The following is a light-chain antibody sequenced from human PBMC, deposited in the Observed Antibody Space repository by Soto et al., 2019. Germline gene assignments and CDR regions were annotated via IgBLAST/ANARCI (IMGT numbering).Light chain of an antibody. CDR3: QQRSSWPLT. CDR2: DAS. CDR1: QSVGSY. V-gene: IGKV3-11*01. Sequence: ESVLTQSPATLSLSPRERATLSCRASQSVGSYLAWYQQKPGQAPRVLIYDASNRVTGIPARFSGSGSGTDFTLTISSLEPEDFAVYYCQQRSSWPLTFGGGTKVEIK. J-gene: IGKJ4*01.